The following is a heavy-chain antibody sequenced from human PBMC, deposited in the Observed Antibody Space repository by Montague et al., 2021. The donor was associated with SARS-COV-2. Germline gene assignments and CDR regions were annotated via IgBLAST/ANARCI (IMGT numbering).Heavy chain of an antibody. D-gene: IGHD3-22*01. Sequence: SETLSLTCAVYGGSLSGYDWSWIRQPPGKGLEWIGEINHSGSTKXNPSLKSRVSISVDTSKSQFSLKLNSVTAADTAVYYCARGQGEITMIVVVLTAAAHYFDYWGQGTLVTVSP. CDR1: GGSLSGYD. V-gene: IGHV4-34*01. CDR3: ARGQGEITMIVVVLTAAAHYFDY. CDR2: INHSGST. J-gene: IGHJ4*02.